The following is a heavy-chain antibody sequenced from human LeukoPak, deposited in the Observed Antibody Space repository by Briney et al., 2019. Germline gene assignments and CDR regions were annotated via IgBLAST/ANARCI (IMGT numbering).Heavy chain of an antibody. Sequence: GASVKVSCKASGGTFSSYAISWVRQAPGQGLEWMGGIIPIFGTANYAQKFQGRVTITTDESTSTAYMELSSLRSEDTAVYYCARKSHNAYGWYYFDYWGQGTLVTVSS. D-gene: IGHD6-19*01. CDR3: ARKSHNAYGWYYFDY. CDR1: GGTFSSYA. J-gene: IGHJ4*02. V-gene: IGHV1-69*05. CDR2: IIPIFGTA.